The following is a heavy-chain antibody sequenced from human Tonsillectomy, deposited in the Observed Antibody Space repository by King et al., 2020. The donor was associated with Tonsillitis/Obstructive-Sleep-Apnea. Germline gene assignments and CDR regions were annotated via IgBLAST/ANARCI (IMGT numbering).Heavy chain of an antibody. D-gene: IGHD2-15*01. Sequence: VQLVESGGGLVQPGGSLRLSCAASGFTFSTYWMTWVRQAPGKGLEWVAYIKQDGSEKYYVESVKGRFTISRDNAKNSLYLQMNSLRPEDTAVYYCARDFTGYCSGGNCYSSGENYWGQGTLVTVSS. V-gene: IGHV3-7*04. CDR1: GFTFSTYW. CDR2: IKQDGSEK. CDR3: ARDFTGYCSGGNCYSSGENY. J-gene: IGHJ4*02.